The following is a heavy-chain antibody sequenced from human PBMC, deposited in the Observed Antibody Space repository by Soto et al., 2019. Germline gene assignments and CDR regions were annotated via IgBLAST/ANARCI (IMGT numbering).Heavy chain of an antibody. Sequence: AGSMRPSCADSGITSNTALMSSVRQAPGKGLEWVGRIKGEADGGTTDYAAPVKGRITISRDHSKDTLYLRMNSLKTEDTAVYYCTTGLSNGYYNFDYWGQGT. CDR1: GITSNTAL. J-gene: IGHJ4*02. D-gene: IGHD3-22*01. CDR3: TTGLSNGYYNFDY. V-gene: IGHV3-15*01. CDR2: IKGEADGGTT.